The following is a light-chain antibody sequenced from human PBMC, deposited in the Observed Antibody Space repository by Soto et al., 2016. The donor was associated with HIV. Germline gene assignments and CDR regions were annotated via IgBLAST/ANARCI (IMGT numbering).Light chain of an antibody. CDR3: HSRDISGNHVI. J-gene: IGLJ2*01. CDR1: SLRRYY. CDR2: GKY. Sequence: SSELTQDPAVSVALGQTVRITCQGDSLRRYYASWYQQQPGQAPILVIYGKYDRPSGIPDRFSGSSSGNTASLTITGAQAEDEADYYVHSRDISGNHVIFGGGTKLTV. V-gene: IGLV3-19*01.